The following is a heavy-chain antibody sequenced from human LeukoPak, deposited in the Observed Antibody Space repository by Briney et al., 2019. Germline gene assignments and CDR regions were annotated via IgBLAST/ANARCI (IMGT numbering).Heavy chain of an antibody. J-gene: IGHJ2*01. CDR3: AREGYGDGAVDL. D-gene: IGHD4-17*01. CDR2: IYHSGST. V-gene: IGHV4-30-2*01. Sequence: PSETLSLTCAVSGCSISSGGYSWSWIRQPPGKGLEWIGYIYHSGSTYYNPSLKSRVTISVDRSKNQFPLKLSSVTAADTAVYYCAREGYGDGAVDLWGRGTLVTVSS. CDR1: GCSISSGGYS.